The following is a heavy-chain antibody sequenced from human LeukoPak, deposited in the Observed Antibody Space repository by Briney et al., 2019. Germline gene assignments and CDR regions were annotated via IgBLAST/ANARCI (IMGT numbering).Heavy chain of an antibody. CDR1: GGSINSGSYY. Sequence: SETLSLTCIVSGGSINSGSYYWIWIRQPAGTGLEWIGRMSPSGRTNSNPSLKGRVTMSIDRSRNQLSLKLSAVTAADTAVYYWSRDVTPNYQDPPDNYYYYMDVWGKGTTVSVSS. D-gene: IGHD2-2*01. J-gene: IGHJ6*03. CDR2: MSPSGRT. CDR3: SRDVTPNYQDPPDNYYYYMDV. V-gene: IGHV4-61*02.